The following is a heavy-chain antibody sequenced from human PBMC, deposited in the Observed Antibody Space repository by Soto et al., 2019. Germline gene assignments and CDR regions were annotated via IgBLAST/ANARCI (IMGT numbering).Heavy chain of an antibody. CDR3: AHGSGWLSDQ. Sequence: QITLKESGPTLVKPTQTLTLTCTFSGFSLSTTAVGVNWIRQPPGKPLECLALIYWDDTKHYSSSLKNRLTISQDTSKNQVVLTLTNMYPVDTATYYCAHGSGWLSDQWGQGNLVTVSS. D-gene: IGHD6-19*01. J-gene: IGHJ4*02. V-gene: IGHV2-5*02. CDR2: IYWDDTK. CDR1: GFSLSTTAVG.